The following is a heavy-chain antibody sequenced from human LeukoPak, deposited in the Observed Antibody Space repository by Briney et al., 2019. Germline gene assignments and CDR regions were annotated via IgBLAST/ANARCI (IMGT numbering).Heavy chain of an antibody. D-gene: IGHD4-17*01. J-gene: IGHJ4*02. CDR3: AREDYGDYGDY. CDR1: GGTFSSYA. V-gene: IGHV1-69*05. Sequence: ASVKVSCKASGGTFSSYAISWVRQAPGQGLEWMGRIISIFGTANYAQKFQGRVTITTDESTSTAHMELSSLRSEDTAVYYCAREDYGDYGDYWGQGTLVTVSS. CDR2: IISIFGTA.